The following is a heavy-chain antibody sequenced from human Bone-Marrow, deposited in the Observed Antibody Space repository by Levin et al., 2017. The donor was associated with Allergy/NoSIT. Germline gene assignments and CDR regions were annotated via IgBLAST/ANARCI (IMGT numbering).Heavy chain of an antibody. CDR2: ISGSGGST. V-gene: IGHV3-23*01. D-gene: IGHD5-18*01. Sequence: GGSLRLSCAASGFTFSSYAMSWVRQAPGKGLEWVSAISGSGGSTYYADSVKGRFTISRDNSKNTLYLQMNSLRAEDTAVYYCAKDHKGIQLWLRGRYYFDYWGQGTLVTVSS. CDR1: GFTFSSYA. J-gene: IGHJ4*02. CDR3: AKDHKGIQLWLRGRYYFDY.